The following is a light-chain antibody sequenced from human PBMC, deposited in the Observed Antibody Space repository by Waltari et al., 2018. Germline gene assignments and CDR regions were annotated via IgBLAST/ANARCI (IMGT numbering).Light chain of an antibody. J-gene: IGKJ4*01. CDR2: GAS. V-gene: IGKV3-15*01. CDR3: QQYNNWPVT. Sequence: EIVMTQSPATLSVSPGEGATLSCRASQSVSSNLAWYQQKPGQAPRLLIYGASTRATGMPARFSGSGSETECTLTISSLQSEDFAVYYCQQYNNWPVTFGGGTKVEIK. CDR1: QSVSSN.